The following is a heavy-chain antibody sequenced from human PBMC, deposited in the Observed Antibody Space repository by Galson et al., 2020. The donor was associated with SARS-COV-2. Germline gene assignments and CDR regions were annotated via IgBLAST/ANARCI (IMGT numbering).Heavy chain of an antibody. Sequence: SETLSLTCTVSGGSISSSSYYWGWIRQPPGKGLEWIGSIYYSGSTYYNPSLKSRVTISVDTSKNQFSLKLSSVTAADTAVYYCAVLLWLRGRFDYWGQGTLATVSS. CDR1: GGSISSSSYY. V-gene: IGHV4-39*01. CDR2: IYYSGST. D-gene: IGHD5-18*01. CDR3: AVLLWLRGRFDY. J-gene: IGHJ4*02.